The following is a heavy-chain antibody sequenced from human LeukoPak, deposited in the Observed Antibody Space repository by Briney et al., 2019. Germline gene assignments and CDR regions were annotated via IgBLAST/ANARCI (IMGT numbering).Heavy chain of an antibody. CDR2: IYSGGST. D-gene: IGHD3-22*01. CDR3: ASSTYYYDSSPKTWGY. Sequence: QPGGSLRLSCAASGSTVSSNYISWVRQAPGKGLEWVSVIYSGGSTYYADSVKGRFTISRDNSKNTLYLQMNSLRAEDTAVYYCASSTYYYDSSPKTWGYWGQGTLVTVSS. V-gene: IGHV3-53*01. CDR1: GSTVSSNY. J-gene: IGHJ4*02.